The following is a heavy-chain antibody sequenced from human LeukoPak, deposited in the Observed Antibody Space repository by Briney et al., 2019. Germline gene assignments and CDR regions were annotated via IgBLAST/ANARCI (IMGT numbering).Heavy chain of an antibody. Sequence: ASVKVSCKASGYTFTGYYMHWVRQAPGQGLEWMGWINPNSGGTNYAQKFQGRVTMTRDTSISTAYMELSRLRSDDTAVYYCARGAQYHDSSEGYDYWGQGTLVTVSS. D-gene: IGHD3-22*01. CDR1: GYTFTGYY. CDR2: INPNSGGT. J-gene: IGHJ4*02. V-gene: IGHV1-2*02. CDR3: ARGAQYHDSSEGYDY.